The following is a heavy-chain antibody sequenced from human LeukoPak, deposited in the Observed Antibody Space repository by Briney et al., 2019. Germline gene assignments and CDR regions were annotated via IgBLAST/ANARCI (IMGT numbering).Heavy chain of an antibody. V-gene: IGHV3-53*05. CDR2: IYSGGST. Sequence: PGGSLRLSCAASEFSVGSNYMTWVRQAPGKGLEWVSLIYSGGSTYYADSVKGRFTISRDNSKNTVYLQMNSLRAEDTAVYYCARVGRGYTFKVYCFDYWGQGTLVTVSS. D-gene: IGHD5-18*01. CDR1: EFSVGSNY. CDR3: ARVGRGYTFKVYCFDY. J-gene: IGHJ4*02.